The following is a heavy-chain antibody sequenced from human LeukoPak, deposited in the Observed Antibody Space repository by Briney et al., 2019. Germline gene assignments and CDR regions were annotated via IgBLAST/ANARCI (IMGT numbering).Heavy chain of an antibody. Sequence: ASVKVSCKASGYTFTSYGISWVRQAPGQGLEWMGWINTHNGDTNYAQKLQGRVTMTTDTSTSTAYMELRSLRSDDTAVYYCARDGYRLSGYFYYMDVWGKGTTVTVSS. CDR3: ARDGYRLSGYFYYMDV. V-gene: IGHV1-18*01. D-gene: IGHD2-2*03. J-gene: IGHJ6*03. CDR2: INTHNGDT. CDR1: GYTFTSYG.